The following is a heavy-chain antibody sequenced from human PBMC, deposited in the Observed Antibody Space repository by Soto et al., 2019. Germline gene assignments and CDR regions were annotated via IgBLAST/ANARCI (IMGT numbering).Heavy chain of an antibody. CDR2: IYYSGSP. J-gene: IGHJ6*02. CDR1: GGSISSGGYY. D-gene: IGHD3-3*01. Sequence: QVQLQESGPGLVKPSQTLSLTCTVSGGSISSGGYYWSWIRQHPGKGLEWIGYIYYSGSPYYNPALKSRVTISVDTSKTHFSLKLSSVTAADTAVYYCATSTIFGVVAYYYYGMDVWGQETTVTVSS. CDR3: ATSTIFGVVAYYYYGMDV. V-gene: IGHV4-31*03.